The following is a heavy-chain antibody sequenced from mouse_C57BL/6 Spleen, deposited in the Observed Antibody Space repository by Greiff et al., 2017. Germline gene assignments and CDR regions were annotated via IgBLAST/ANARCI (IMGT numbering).Heavy chain of an antibody. V-gene: IGHV6-6*01. CDR1: GFTFSDAW. CDR3: TSVYYYGSRGFAY. J-gene: IGHJ3*01. D-gene: IGHD1-1*01. Sequence: EVKVVESGGGLVQPGGSMKLSCAASGFTFSDAWMDWVRQSPEKGLEWVAEIRNKANNHATYYAESVKGRFTISRDDSKSSVYLQMNSLRAEDTGIYYCTSVYYYGSRGFAYWGQGTLVTVSA. CDR2: IRNKANNHAT.